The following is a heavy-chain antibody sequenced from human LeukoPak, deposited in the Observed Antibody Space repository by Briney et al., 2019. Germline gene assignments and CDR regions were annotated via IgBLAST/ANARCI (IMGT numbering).Heavy chain of an antibody. V-gene: IGHV3-7*03. Sequence: GGSLRLFCAASGFTFSSYWMSWVRQAPGKGLEWVANIKKDGSEKYYVDSVKGRFTISRDNAKNSLYLHMNSLTVEDTAVYYCSRDPRHNDYWGQGTLVTVSS. J-gene: IGHJ4*02. CDR3: SRDPRHNDY. CDR2: IKKDGSEK. CDR1: GFTFSSYW.